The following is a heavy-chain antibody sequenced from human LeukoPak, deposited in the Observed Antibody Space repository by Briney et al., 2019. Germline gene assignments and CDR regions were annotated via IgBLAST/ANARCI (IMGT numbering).Heavy chain of an antibody. CDR2: ISTRGGTI. J-gene: IGHJ4*02. CDR3: VRDGYSYGYDFDY. D-gene: IGHD5-18*01. V-gene: IGHV3-48*03. Sequence: VGSLRLSCGASGFLFSDYEMNWVRQAPGKGLEWISYISTRGGTIYYADSVEGRFTISRDNAKNALYLQMNSLRVEDTAFYYCVRDGYSYGYDFDYWGQGTLVAVSP. CDR1: GFLFSDYE.